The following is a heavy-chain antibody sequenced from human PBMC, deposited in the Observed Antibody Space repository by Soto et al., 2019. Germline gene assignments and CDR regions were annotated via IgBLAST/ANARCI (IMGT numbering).Heavy chain of an antibody. CDR3: ASNIAAADYGMDV. D-gene: IGHD6-13*01. V-gene: IGHV4-34*01. CDR2: INHSGST. CDR1: GGSFSCYY. Sequence: PSETLSLTCAVYGGSFSCYYWSWIRQPPGKGLEWIGEINHSGSTNYNPSLKSRVTISVDTSKNQFSLKLSSVTAADTAVYYCASNIAAADYGMDVWGQGTTVTVSS. J-gene: IGHJ6*02.